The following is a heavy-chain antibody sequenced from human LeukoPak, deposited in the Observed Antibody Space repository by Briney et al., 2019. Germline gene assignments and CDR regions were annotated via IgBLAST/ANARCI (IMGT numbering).Heavy chain of an antibody. CDR3: ARAYNWGYDY. CDR1: GYTFTCYY. V-gene: IGHV1-2*02. CDR2: INPNSGGT. Sequence: ASVKVSCKASGYTFTCYYMHWVRQAPGQGLEWMGWINPNSGGTNYAQKFQGRVTMTRDTSISTAYMEMSRLRFDDTAVYFCARAYNWGYDYWGQGTLVTVSS. J-gene: IGHJ4*02. D-gene: IGHD1-1*01.